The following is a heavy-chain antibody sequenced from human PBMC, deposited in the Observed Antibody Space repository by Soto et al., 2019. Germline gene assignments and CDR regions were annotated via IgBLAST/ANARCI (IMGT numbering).Heavy chain of an antibody. CDR1: GFSVFNTRVG. CDR3: AHIGPDYYDILTGHSINFDY. CDR2: IFSNDEK. Sequence: QVTLKESGPMLVRPTETLTLACTVSGFSVFNTRVGVTWIRQPPGKALEWLAHIFSNDEKSYNISLKTRLTISKDTSKSQVVLTLTNVDPGDTATYFCAHIGPDYYDILTGHSINFDYWGQGTLVTVSS. V-gene: IGHV2-26*01. J-gene: IGHJ4*02. D-gene: IGHD3-9*01.